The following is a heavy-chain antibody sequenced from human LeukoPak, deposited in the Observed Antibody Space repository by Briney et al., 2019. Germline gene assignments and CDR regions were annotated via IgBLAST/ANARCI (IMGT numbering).Heavy chain of an antibody. CDR2: VYPATSDT. CDR1: GYSFPNYW. Sequence: GESLKISCKGSGYSFPNYWIGWVRQMPGKGLEWTGIVYPATSDTTYSPSFQGQVTISADKSSSTAYLQWSSLKASDTAIYYCARPKTLGGYNYEFEFWGQGTLVTVSP. D-gene: IGHD5-18*01. V-gene: IGHV5-51*01. J-gene: IGHJ4*02. CDR3: ARPKTLGGYNYEFEF.